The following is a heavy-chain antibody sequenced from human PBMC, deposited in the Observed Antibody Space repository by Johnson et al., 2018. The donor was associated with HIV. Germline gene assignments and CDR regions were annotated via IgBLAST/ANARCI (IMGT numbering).Heavy chain of an antibody. Sequence: QVQLVESGGGVVQPGRSLRLSCAASGFTFSSYAMHWVHQAPGKGLEWVAVISYDGNNKYYADSVKGRFTISRDNAKNTRYLQMNSLRPEDTAGYYCAKVRSRWTTFDSSGYPDAFDIWGQGTMVTVSS. J-gene: IGHJ3*02. V-gene: IGHV3-30*18. CDR1: GFTFSSYA. CDR3: AKVRSRWTTFDSSGYPDAFDI. CDR2: ISYDGNNK. D-gene: IGHD3-22*01.